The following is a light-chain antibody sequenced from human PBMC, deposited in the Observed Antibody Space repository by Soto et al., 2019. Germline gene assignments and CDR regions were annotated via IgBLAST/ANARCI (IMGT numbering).Light chain of an antibody. CDR3: QQYGSSRT. CDR2: GAS. V-gene: IGKV3-20*01. Sequence: IVLTQSPGTLSLPPGERATLSCRASQSVSSSYLAWYQQKPGQAPRLLIYGASSRATGIPDRFSGSGSGTDFTLTISRLEPEDFAVYYCQQYGSSRTFGQGTRLEIK. J-gene: IGKJ5*01. CDR1: QSVSSSY.